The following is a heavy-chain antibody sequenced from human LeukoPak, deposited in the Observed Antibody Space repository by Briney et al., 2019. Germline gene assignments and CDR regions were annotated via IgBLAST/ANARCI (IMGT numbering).Heavy chain of an antibody. Sequence: PSETLSLTCTVSGGSISSGGYYWSWIRQPPGKGLEWIGYIYHSGSTYYNPSLKSRVTISVDRSKNQFSLKLSSVTAADTAVYYCARGFVLRFLEWPIFDYWGQGTLVTVSS. CDR2: IYHSGST. CDR3: ARGFVLRFLEWPIFDY. V-gene: IGHV4-30-2*01. CDR1: GGSISSGGYY. D-gene: IGHD3-3*01. J-gene: IGHJ4*02.